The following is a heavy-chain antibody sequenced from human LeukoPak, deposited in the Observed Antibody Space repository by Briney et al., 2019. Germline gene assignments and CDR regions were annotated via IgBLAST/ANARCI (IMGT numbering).Heavy chain of an antibody. CDR2: INHSGST. D-gene: IGHD6-13*01. CDR3: ARGGIAAAGPGDY. J-gene: IGHJ4*02. Sequence: SETLSLTXAVYGGSFSGYYWSWIRQPPGKGLEWIGEINHSGSTNYNPSLKSRVTISVDTSKNQFSLKLSSVTAADTAVYYCARGGIAAAGPGDYWGQGTLVTVSS. V-gene: IGHV4-34*01. CDR1: GGSFSGYY.